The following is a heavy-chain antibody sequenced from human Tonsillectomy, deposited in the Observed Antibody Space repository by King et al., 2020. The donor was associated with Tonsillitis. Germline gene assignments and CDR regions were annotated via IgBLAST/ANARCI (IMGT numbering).Heavy chain of an antibody. Sequence: VQLVESGGGLVKPGGSLRLSCAASGFTFSSYSMNWVRQAPGKGLEWVSSISSSSSYIYYADSVKGRFTISRDNAKNSRYLQMNSLRAEDTAVYYCAREGRYCSGGSCYHDAFDIWGQGTMVTVSS. CDR3: AREGRYCSGGSCYHDAFDI. CDR2: ISSSSSYI. J-gene: IGHJ3*02. V-gene: IGHV3-21*01. D-gene: IGHD2-15*01. CDR1: GFTFSSYS.